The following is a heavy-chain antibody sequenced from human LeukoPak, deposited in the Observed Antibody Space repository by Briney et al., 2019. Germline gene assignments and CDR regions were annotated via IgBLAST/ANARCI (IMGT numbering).Heavy chain of an antibody. CDR1: GFTFSSYS. V-gene: IGHV3-21*01. J-gene: IGHJ5*02. CDR3: ARHYCSGGSCYSGGWFDP. CDR2: ISSSSSYI. D-gene: IGHD2-15*01. Sequence: GGSLRLSCAASGFTFSSYSMNWVRQAPGKGLEWVSSISSSSSYIYYADSVKGRFTISRDNAKNSLYLQMNSLRAEDTAVYYCARHYCSGGSCYSGGWFDPWGQGTLVTVSS.